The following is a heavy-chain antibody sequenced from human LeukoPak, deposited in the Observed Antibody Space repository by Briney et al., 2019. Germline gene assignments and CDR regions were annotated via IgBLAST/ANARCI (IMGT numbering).Heavy chain of an antibody. CDR3: ARDSWGRLYYYMDV. CDR2: INPSGGST. J-gene: IGHJ6*03. CDR1: GYIFTSYG. V-gene: IGHV1-46*01. D-gene: IGHD1-26*01. Sequence: ASVKVSCKASGYIFTSYGISWVRQAPGQGLEWMGIINPSGGSTSYAQKFQGRVTMTRDVSTSTVYMELSSLRSEDTAVYYCARDSWGRLYYYMDVWGKGTTVTVSS.